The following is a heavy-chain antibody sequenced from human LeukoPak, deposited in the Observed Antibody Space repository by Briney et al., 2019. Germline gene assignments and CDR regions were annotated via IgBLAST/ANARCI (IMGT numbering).Heavy chain of an antibody. CDR2: VYTTGST. D-gene: IGHD2-8*01. V-gene: IGHV4-61*02. CDR1: GGSLSSDNYY. J-gene: IGHJ3*02. Sequence: PSETLSLTCSVSGGSLSSDNYYWNWIRQPAGKGLEWIGRVYTTGSTNYNPSLKSRVTISVDTSKNQFSLKVSSVTAADTAVYYCARDTAMYRAFDIWGQGTMVTVSS. CDR3: ARDTAMYRAFDI.